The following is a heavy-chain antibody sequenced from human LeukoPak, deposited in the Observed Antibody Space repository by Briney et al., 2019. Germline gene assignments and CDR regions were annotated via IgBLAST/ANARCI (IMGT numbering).Heavy chain of an antibody. D-gene: IGHD2-2*01. CDR3: ARDGPTAAPFDY. CDR1: GYRFTRYD. Sequence: ASVKVSCKASGYRFTRYDMHWVGQAPGQGLEWMGIINPSGGSTSYAQRFQGRVAMARDTSTTTVYSKVTSLKSEGTAVYFWARDGPTAAPFDYWGQGTLVTVSS. J-gene: IGHJ4*02. CDR2: INPSGGST. V-gene: IGHV1-46*01.